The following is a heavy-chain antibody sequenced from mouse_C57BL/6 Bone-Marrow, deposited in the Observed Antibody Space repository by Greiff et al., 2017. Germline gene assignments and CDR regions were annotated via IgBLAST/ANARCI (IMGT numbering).Heavy chain of an antibody. CDR3: ARVEFDGSSGDWYFDV. D-gene: IGHD1-1*01. J-gene: IGHJ1*03. CDR1: GYTFTSYD. V-gene: IGHV1-85*01. CDR2: IYPRDGST. Sequence: VQLQQSGPELVKPGASVKLSCKASGYTFTSYDLNWVKQRPGQGLEWIGWIYPRDGSTKYTEKFKGKATLTVDTSSSTAYMALHRLASEDSAVYFCARVEFDGSSGDWYFDVWGTGTTVTGSS.